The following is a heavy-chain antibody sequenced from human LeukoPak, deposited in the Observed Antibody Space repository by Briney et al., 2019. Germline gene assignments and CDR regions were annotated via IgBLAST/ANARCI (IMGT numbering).Heavy chain of an antibody. D-gene: IGHD6-13*01. CDR2: ISGSGGST. J-gene: IGHJ4*02. CDR3: AKGAAEFIAAAGGPDY. CDR1: GFTFSTYA. Sequence: GGSLRLSCAASGFTFSTYAMSWVRQAPGKGLDWVSAISGSGGSTYYADSVKGRFTISRDNSKNTLYLQMNSLRAEDTAVYYCAKGAAEFIAAAGGPDYWGQGTLVTVSS. V-gene: IGHV3-23*01.